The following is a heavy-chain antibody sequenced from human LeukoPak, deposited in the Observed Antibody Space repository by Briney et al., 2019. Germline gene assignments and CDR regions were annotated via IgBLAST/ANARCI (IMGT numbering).Heavy chain of an antibody. CDR1: GFTFSSYG. Sequence: GGSLRLSCAASGFTFSSYGMSWVRQAPGKGLEWVSVIYRSGSAHYSDSVKGRFTISRNNAKNTLYLQMNSLRAEDTAVYYCTVVPAAMFHYWGQGALVTVSS. J-gene: IGHJ4*02. V-gene: IGHV3-66*02. CDR3: TVVPAAMFHY. CDR2: IYRSGSA. D-gene: IGHD2-2*01.